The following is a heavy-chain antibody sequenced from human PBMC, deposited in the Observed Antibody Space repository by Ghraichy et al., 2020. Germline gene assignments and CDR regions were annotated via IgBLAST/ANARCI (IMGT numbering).Heavy chain of an antibody. CDR2: INSDGSST. J-gene: IGHJ4*02. CDR1: GFTFSNAW. V-gene: IGHV3-74*01. Sequence: GGSLRLSCAASGFTFSNAWMSWVRQAPGKGLEWVGRINSDGSSTSYADSVKGRFTISRDNAKNTLYLQMNSLRAEDTAVYYCARDGPATPGANDYWGQGTLVTVSS. CDR3: ARDGPATPGANDY. D-gene: IGHD2-15*01.